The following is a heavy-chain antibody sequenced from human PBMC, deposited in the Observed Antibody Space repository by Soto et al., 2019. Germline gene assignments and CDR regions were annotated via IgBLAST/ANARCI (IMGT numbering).Heavy chain of an antibody. V-gene: IGHV1-2*02. J-gene: IGHJ3*02. D-gene: IGHD1-26*01. Sequence: ASVKVSLNASGCTFTGDYMLWVRQAPGQGLEWMGWINANSGGTNYAQKFQGRVTMTRDTSISTAYMELSRLRSDDTAVYYCASREGLVDAFDIWRQATMVTVTS. CDR1: GCTFTGDY. CDR3: ASREGLVDAFDI. CDR2: INANSGGT.